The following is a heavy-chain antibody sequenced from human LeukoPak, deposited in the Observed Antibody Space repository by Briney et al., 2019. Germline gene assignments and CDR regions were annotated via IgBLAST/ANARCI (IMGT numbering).Heavy chain of an antibody. CDR2: ISTDSGNT. Sequence: ASVKVSCKASGYTFTSSDISWVRQAPGQGLEWMGWISTDSGNTNYAQKLQGRVTMTTDTSTSTAYMELRSLRSDDTAVYYCARDRLGDPDSHPDHGAFDLWGQGTMVTVSS. CDR3: ARDRLGDPDSHPDHGAFDL. V-gene: IGHV1-18*01. CDR1: GYTFTSSD. J-gene: IGHJ3*01. D-gene: IGHD3-16*01.